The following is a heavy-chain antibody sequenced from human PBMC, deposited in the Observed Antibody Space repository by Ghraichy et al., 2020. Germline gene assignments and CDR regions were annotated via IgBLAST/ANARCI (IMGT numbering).Heavy chain of an antibody. D-gene: IGHD5/OR15-5a*01. V-gene: IGHV3-74*01. CDR3: ARAGKNLRNGMDV. CDR1: GFTFSSYW. Sequence: GGSLRLSCAASGFTFSSYWLHWVRQAPGKGLVWVSRISSDGSSTNHADSVKGRFTISRDNAENTLYLQMNTLRAEDTAVYYCARAGKNLRNGMDVWGQGTTVIVSS. CDR2: ISSDGSST. J-gene: IGHJ6*02.